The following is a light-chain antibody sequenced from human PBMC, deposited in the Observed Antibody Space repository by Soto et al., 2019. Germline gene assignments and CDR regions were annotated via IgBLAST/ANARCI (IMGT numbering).Light chain of an antibody. Sequence: DIQMTQSPSTLSASVGDRVTITCRASQSINDWLAWYQQKPGKAPNLLIYKVSNLESGVPSRFSGSGSGTEFTLTISSLQPDDFATYYYQQFESHSWTFGQGTKVDIK. CDR2: KVS. V-gene: IGKV1-5*03. J-gene: IGKJ1*01. CDR1: QSINDW. CDR3: QQFESHSWT.